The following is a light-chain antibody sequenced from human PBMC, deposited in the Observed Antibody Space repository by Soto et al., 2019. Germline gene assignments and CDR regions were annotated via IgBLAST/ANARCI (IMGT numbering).Light chain of an antibody. Sequence: EIVLTQSPATLSVSPGERATLSCRTSQNIGTNLAWYQQKPGQAPRLLNYGAFIRAPGFPVRFRGTGSGSEFTLTISSLQSEDGAVYYCQQSDKWPCTFGQGTNLEMK. CDR2: GAF. J-gene: IGKJ2*02. CDR1: QNIGTN. V-gene: IGKV3-15*01. CDR3: QQSDKWPCT.